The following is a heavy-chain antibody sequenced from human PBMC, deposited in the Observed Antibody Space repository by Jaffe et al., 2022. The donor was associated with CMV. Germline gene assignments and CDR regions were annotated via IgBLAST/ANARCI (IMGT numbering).Heavy chain of an antibody. Sequence: EVQLVESGGGLVQPGGSLRLSCAASGFTFSSYWMSWVRQAPGKGLEWVANIKQDGSEKYYVDSVKGRFTISRDNAKNSLYLQMNSLRAEDTAVYYCARSIVVVTATSYYYYGMDVWGQGTTVTVSS. V-gene: IGHV3-7*01. J-gene: IGHJ6*02. CDR3: ARSIVVVTATSYYYYGMDV. D-gene: IGHD2-21*02. CDR1: GFTFSSYW. CDR2: IKQDGSEK.